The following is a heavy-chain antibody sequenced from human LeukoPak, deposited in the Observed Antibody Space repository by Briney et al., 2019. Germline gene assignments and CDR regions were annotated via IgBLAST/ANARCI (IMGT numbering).Heavy chain of an antibody. D-gene: IGHD6-13*01. V-gene: IGHV4-34*01. CDR2: INHSGST. CDR3: ARAFGSSWYEDYYYIDV. Sequence: PSETLSLTCAVYGGSFSGYYWSWIRQPPGKGLEWIGEINHSGSTNYNPSLKSRVTISVDTSKNEFSLKLSSVTAADTAVYYCARAFGSSWYEDYYYIDVWGKGTTVTVSS. CDR1: GGSFSGYY. J-gene: IGHJ6*03.